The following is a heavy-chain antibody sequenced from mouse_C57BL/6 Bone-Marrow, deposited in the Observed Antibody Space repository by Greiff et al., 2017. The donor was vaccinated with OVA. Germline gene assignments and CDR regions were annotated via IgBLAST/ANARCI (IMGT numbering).Heavy chain of an antibody. Sequence: EVKLVESEGGLVQPGSSMKLSCTASGFTFSDYYMAWVRQVPEKGLEWVANINYDGSSTYYLDSLKSRFIISRDNAKNILYLQMSSLKSEDTATYYCAREQTGKTWYFDVWGTGTTVTVSS. CDR3: AREQTGKTWYFDV. CDR2: INYDGSST. V-gene: IGHV5-16*01. CDR1: GFTFSDYY. D-gene: IGHD4-1*01. J-gene: IGHJ1*03.